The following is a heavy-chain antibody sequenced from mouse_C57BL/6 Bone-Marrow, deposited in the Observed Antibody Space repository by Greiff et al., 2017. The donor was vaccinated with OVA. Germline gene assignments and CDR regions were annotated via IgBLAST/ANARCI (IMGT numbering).Heavy chain of an antibody. Sequence: QVQLQQPGAELVRPGSSVKLSCKASGYTFTSYWMHWVKQRPIQGLEWIGNIDPSDSETHYNQKFKDKATLTVDKSSSTAYMQLSSLTSADSAVYYCARSVYYDSSYLPYWYFDVWGTGTTVTVSS. J-gene: IGHJ1*03. CDR1: GYTFTSYW. CDR2: IDPSDSET. D-gene: IGHD1-1*01. CDR3: ARSVYYDSSYLPYWYFDV. V-gene: IGHV1-52*01.